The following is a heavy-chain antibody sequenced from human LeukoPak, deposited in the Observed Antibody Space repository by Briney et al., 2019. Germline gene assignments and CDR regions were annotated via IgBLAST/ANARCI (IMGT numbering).Heavy chain of an antibody. CDR3: ARVYYGSGSLYYYYYYMDV. CDR2: ISSSGSTI. Sequence: GGSLRLSCAASGFTFSDYYMSWIRQAPGKGLEWVSYISSSGSTIYYADSVKGRFTISRDNAKNSLYLQMNSLRAEDTAGYYCARVYYGSGSLYYYYYYMDVWGKGTTVTISS. J-gene: IGHJ6*03. D-gene: IGHD3-10*01. V-gene: IGHV3-11*01. CDR1: GFTFSDYY.